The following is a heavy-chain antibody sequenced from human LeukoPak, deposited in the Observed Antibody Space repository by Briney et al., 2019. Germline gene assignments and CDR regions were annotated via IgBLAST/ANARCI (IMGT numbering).Heavy chain of an antibody. J-gene: IGHJ3*02. CDR3: ASRSLRYFDWLPDAFDI. CDR1: GFTVSSNY. Sequence: GGSLGLSCAASGFTVSSNYMSWVRQAPGKGLEWVSVIYSGGSTYYADSVKGRFTISRDNSKNTLFLQMNSLRAEDTAVYYCASRSLRYFDWLPDAFDIWGQGTMVTVSS. D-gene: IGHD3-9*01. V-gene: IGHV3-66*01. CDR2: IYSGGST.